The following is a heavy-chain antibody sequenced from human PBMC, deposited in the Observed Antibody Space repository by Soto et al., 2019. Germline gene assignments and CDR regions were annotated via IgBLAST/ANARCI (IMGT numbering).Heavy chain of an antibody. Sequence: QVQLRESGPGLVKPSQTLSLTCSVSGASVAGGSYYWSWVRQPPGKGLEWIGYIPSRGRPFYNPSLTSRGTISADTSKHQLSLQLTSVNAADTAVYYCARDTYSGYDFGLWGQGTLVTVSS. CDR2: IPSRGRP. V-gene: IGHV4-30-4*01. CDR1: GASVAGGSYY. D-gene: IGHD5-12*01. CDR3: ARDTYSGYDFGL. J-gene: IGHJ5*02.